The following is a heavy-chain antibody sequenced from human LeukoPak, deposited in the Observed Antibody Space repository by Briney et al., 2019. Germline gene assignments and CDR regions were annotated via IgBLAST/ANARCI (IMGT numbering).Heavy chain of an antibody. J-gene: IGHJ3*02. Sequence: ASVKVSCKASGYTFTGYYMHWVRQAPGQGLEWMGWINPNSGGTNYAQKFQGRVTMTRDTSISTAYMELSRLRSDDTAVYYCARAATYYYDSSGYYFGGDAFDIWGQGTMVTVSS. CDR2: INPNSGGT. CDR1: GYTFTGYY. V-gene: IGHV1-2*02. CDR3: ARAATYYYDSSGYYFGGDAFDI. D-gene: IGHD3-22*01.